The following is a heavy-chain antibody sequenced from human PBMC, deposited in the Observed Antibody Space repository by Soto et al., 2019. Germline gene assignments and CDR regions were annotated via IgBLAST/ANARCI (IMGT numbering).Heavy chain of an antibody. CDR2: TSYDGNNK. CDR3: ARWGTTGGFDL. V-gene: IGHV3-30*19. J-gene: IGHJ4*02. CDR1: GFRFKSFV. D-gene: IGHD3-16*01. Sequence: QVQLVESGGGVVQPGTSLRLSCAASGFRFKSFVMHWVRQAPGKGLEWVAFTSYDGNNKDYGDSVKGRFTVSRDNSQNTLQLQMDFLRPDDTALYYCARWGTTGGFDLWGQGTLVSVSS.